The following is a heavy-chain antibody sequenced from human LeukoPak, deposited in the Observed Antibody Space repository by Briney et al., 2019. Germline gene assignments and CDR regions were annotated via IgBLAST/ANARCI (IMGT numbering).Heavy chain of an antibody. D-gene: IGHD3-9*01. J-gene: IGHJ3*02. CDR2: ISSSSSYI. CDR3: ARVGRRGIFESAVDAFDI. CDR1: GFTFSSYS. V-gene: IGHV3-21*01. Sequence: GGSLRLSCAASGFTFSSYSMNWVRQAPGKGLEWVSSISSSSSYIYYADSVKGRFTISRDNAKNSLYLQMNSLRAEDTAVYYCARVGRRGIFESAVDAFDIWGQGTMVTVSS.